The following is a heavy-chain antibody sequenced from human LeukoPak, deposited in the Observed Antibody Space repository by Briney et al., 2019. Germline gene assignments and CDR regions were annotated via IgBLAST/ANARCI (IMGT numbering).Heavy chain of an antibody. CDR3: ARVYSNNWFDP. CDR2: IYYSGST. Sequence: GTLRLSCAASGFTFSSYGMSWVRQPPGKGLEWIGSIYYSGSTYYNPSLKSRVTISVDTSKNQFSLKLSSVTAADTAVYYCARVYSNNWFDPWGQGTLVTVSS. D-gene: IGHD2-21*01. J-gene: IGHJ5*02. V-gene: IGHV4-39*01. CDR1: GFTFSSYG.